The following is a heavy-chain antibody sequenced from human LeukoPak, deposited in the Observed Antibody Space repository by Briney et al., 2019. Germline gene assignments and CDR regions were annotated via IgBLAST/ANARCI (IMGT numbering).Heavy chain of an antibody. D-gene: IGHD1-26*01. J-gene: IGHJ4*02. CDR1: GYTFTSYG. CDR2: ISAYNDNT. CDR3: ARDRGVGATTRFDY. Sequence: GASVKVSCKASGYTFTSYGTSWVRQAPGQGLEWMGWISAYNDNTKYAQNLQGRVTMTTDTPTSTAYMEVRSLRSDDTAVYYCARDRGVGATTRFDYWGQGTPVTVSS. V-gene: IGHV1-18*01.